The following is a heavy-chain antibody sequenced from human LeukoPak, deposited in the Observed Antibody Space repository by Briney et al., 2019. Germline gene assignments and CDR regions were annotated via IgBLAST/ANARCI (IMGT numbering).Heavy chain of an antibody. CDR1: GFTFSSYS. CDR2: ISSISSYI. J-gene: IGHJ4*02. CDR3: ARASRGVVPAAIAQYYFDY. Sequence: GGSLRLSCAASGFTFSSYSMNWVRQAPGKGLEWVSSISSISSYIYYADSVKGRFTISRDNAKNSLYLQMNSLRAEDTAVYYCARASRGVVPAAIAQYYFDYWGQGTLVTVSS. D-gene: IGHD2-2*01. V-gene: IGHV3-21*01.